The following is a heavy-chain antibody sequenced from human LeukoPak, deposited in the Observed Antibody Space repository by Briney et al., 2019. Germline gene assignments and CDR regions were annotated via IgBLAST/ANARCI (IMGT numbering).Heavy chain of an antibody. CDR2: ISAYNGNT. D-gene: IGHD3-9*01. CDR1: GYTFTSYG. V-gene: IGHV1-18*01. J-gene: IGHJ5*02. Sequence: GASVKVSCKASGYTFTSYGISWVRQAPGQGLEWMGWISAYNGNTNYAQKLQGRVTMTTDTSTSTAYMELRSLRSDDTAVYYCARGHTYYDILTGYYNVYGWYRFDPWGQGTLVTVSS. CDR3: ARGHTYYDILTGYYNVYGWYRFDP.